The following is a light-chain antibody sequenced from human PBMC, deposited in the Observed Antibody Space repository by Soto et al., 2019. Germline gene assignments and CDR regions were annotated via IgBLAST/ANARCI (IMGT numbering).Light chain of an antibody. CDR3: QHYNSYSEA. Sequence: DIQMTQSPSTLSASVGDRVTLTCRASQSISTWLAWYQHKPGKAPKLLIYKASSLESGVPSRFSGSGSGTEFTLTISNLQPDDFATYYCQHYNSYSEAFGQGTKVDIK. CDR1: QSISTW. CDR2: KAS. V-gene: IGKV1-5*03. J-gene: IGKJ1*01.